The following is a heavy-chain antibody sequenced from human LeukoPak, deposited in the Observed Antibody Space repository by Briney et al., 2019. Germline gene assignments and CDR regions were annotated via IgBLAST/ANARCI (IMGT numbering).Heavy chain of an antibody. Sequence: ASVKVSCKASGYTFTGYYMHWVRQAPGQGLEWMGRINPNSGGTNYAQKFQGRVTMTRDTSISTAYMELSRLRSDDTAVYYCARAGGGVTFYYYYYMDVWGKVATVTVSS. CDR3: ARAGGGVTFYYYYYMDV. CDR1: GYTFTGYY. V-gene: IGHV1-2*06. D-gene: IGHD1-26*01. J-gene: IGHJ6*03. CDR2: INPNSGGT.